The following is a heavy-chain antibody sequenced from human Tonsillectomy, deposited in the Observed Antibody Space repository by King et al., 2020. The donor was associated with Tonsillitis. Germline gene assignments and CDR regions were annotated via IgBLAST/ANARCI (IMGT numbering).Heavy chain of an antibody. J-gene: IGHJ3*02. CDR1: GNSLSSGRYF. Sequence: QLQESGPGLVKPSETLSLTCTVSGNSLSSGRYFWSWIRQSPGRGLEWIGYIHSSGSTNSNPSLKSRVTISVDTSKNQLSLKLNSVTAADTAVYYCAGYDDFRDNAFEMWGLGRMVTVSS. CDR3: AGYDDFRDNAFEM. CDR2: IHSSGST. V-gene: IGHV4-61*01. D-gene: IGHD5-12*01.